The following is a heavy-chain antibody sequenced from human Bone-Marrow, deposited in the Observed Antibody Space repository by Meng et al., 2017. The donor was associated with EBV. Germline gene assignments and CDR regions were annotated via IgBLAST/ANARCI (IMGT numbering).Heavy chain of an antibody. D-gene: IGHD2-15*01. CDR2: IIPIFGTA. V-gene: IGHV1-69*01. Sequence: QVQLVQSGAEVKKPGASVKVSCXXXXYTFTGYYMHWVRQAPGQGLEWMGGIIPIFGTANYAQKFQGRVTITADESTSTAYMELSSLRSEDTAVYYCASPPAGYCSGGSCYLDYWGQGTRVTVSS. J-gene: IGHJ4*02. CDR3: ASPPAGYCSGGSCYLDY. CDR1: XYTFTGYY.